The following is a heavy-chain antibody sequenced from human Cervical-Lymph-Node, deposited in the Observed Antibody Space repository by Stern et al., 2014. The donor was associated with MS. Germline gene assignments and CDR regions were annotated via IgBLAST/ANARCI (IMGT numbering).Heavy chain of an antibody. CDR2: IHYSGST. D-gene: IGHD2-15*01. CDR1: GDSISSGGLY. CDR3: ARRGAAATQNPFDY. J-gene: IGHJ4*02. V-gene: IGHV4-31*03. Sequence: QVQLQQSGPGLVKPSQTLSLTCIFSGDSISSGGLYWNWIRQHPVKGLEWIGYIHYSGSTYYNPSLKSRVTISVDTSKNQFSLKLTSVTAADTAVYYCARRGAAATQNPFDYWGQGTLVTVSS.